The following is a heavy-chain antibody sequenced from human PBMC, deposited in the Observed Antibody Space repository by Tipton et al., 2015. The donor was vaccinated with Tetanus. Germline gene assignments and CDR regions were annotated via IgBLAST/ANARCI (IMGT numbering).Heavy chain of an antibody. CDR1: GFTFSEFW. CDR2: INQDGRQK. CDR3: ARDIPYSGRGGFDF. Sequence: SLRLSCAASGFTFSEFWMNWVRHAPGKGLEWVAKINQDGRQKVYVDSVKGRFTISRDNAKNLMYLQMRSLGGEDTAVYYCARDIPYSGRGGFDFWGQGTMVTVSS. V-gene: IGHV3-7*01. D-gene: IGHD5-12*01. J-gene: IGHJ3*01.